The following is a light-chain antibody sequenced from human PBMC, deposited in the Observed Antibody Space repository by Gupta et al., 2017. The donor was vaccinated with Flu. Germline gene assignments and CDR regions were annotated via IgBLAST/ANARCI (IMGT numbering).Light chain of an antibody. CDR1: SSNIGSNN. V-gene: IGLV1-44*01. Sequence: QSVLTQPPSASGTPGQRVIISCSGSSSNIGSNNVNWYQQLPGTAPKLLIYSSDQRPSGVPDRFSGSKSGTSASLAISGLQSEDEADCYCAAWDDSLNAYVFGAGTKVTVL. CDR3: AAWDDSLNAYV. J-gene: IGLJ1*01. CDR2: SSD.